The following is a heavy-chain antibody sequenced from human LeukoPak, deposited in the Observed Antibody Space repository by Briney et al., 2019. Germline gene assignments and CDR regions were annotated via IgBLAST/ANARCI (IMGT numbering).Heavy chain of an antibody. V-gene: IGHV1-2*02. Sequence: ASVKVSCNASGYTFTGYYMHWVRQAPGQGLEWMGWINPNSGGTNYAQKFQGRVTMTRDTSISTAYMELSRLRSDDTAVYYCARPSIAARPGGWFDPWGQGTLVTVSS. CDR3: ARPSIAARPGGWFDP. D-gene: IGHD6-6*01. CDR2: INPNSGGT. J-gene: IGHJ5*02. CDR1: GYTFTGYY.